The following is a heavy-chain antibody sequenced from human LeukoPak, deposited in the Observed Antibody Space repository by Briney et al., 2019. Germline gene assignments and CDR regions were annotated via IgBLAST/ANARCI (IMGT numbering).Heavy chain of an antibody. CDR1: GYSFTSYW. CDR2: IYPGDSDT. CDR3: ARLPCDYVWGSYRPFDY. J-gene: IGHJ4*02. D-gene: IGHD3-16*02. Sequence: GESLKISCKGSGYSFTSYWIGWVRPMPGKGLEWMGIIYPGDSDTRYSPSFQGQVTISADKSISTAYLQWSSLKASDTAMYYCARLPCDYVWGSYRPFDYWGQGTLVTVSS. V-gene: IGHV5-51*01.